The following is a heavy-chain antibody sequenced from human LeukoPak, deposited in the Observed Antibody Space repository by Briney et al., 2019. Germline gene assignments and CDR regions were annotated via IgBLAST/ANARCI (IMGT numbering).Heavy chain of an antibody. V-gene: IGHV4-34*01. J-gene: IGHJ1*01. CDR3: ARARRFGSSGYYYVAEYFQH. D-gene: IGHD3-22*01. CDR2: INHSGST. Sequence: SETLSLTCAVYGGSFSGYYWSWIRQPPGKGPEWIGEINHSGSTNYNPSLKSRVTISVDTSKNQFSLKLSSVTAADTAVYYCARARRFGSSGYYYVAEYFQHWGQGTLVTVSS. CDR1: GGSFSGYY.